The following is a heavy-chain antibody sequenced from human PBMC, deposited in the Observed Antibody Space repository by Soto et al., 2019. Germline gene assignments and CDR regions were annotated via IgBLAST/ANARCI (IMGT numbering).Heavy chain of an antibody. CDR3: ARAPMTTVKTTYYYYGMDV. Sequence: QVQLVQSGAEVKKPGSSVKVSCKASGGTFSSYAISWVRQAPGQGLEWMGGIFPIFGTANYAQKFQGRVTITADESTSTADMELSSLRSEDTAVYYCARAPMTTVKTTYYYYGMDVWGQGTTVTVSS. V-gene: IGHV1-69*01. CDR1: GGTFSSYA. J-gene: IGHJ6*02. CDR2: IFPIFGTA. D-gene: IGHD4-17*01.